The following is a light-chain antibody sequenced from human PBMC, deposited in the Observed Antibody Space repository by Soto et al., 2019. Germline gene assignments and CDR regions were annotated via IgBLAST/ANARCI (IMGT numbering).Light chain of an antibody. CDR1: QSISSW. V-gene: IGKV1-5*03. J-gene: IGKJ1*01. CDR3: EQYNSYPPWT. Sequence: IQMTQSPSTLSVSVGDRVTITCRASQSISSWLAWYQQKPGKAPKLLIYKASSLESGVPSRFSGSGSGTEFALTISSLQPDDFATYYCEQYNSYPPWTFGQGTKVEIK. CDR2: KAS.